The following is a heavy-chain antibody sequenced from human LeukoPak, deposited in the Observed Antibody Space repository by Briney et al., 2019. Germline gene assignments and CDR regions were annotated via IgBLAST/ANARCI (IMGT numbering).Heavy chain of an antibody. Sequence: TPSETLPLTCAVSGYSISSGYYCGWIRQPPGQGLEWIGIVYHSGSTYYTPSLKRRVTISVDTSNNQFSLKLSSVTAADTAVYYCARHGNYYDTSQSDGWGQGTLVTVSA. V-gene: IGHV4-38-2*01. CDR3: ARHGNYYDTSQSDG. CDR2: VYHSGST. J-gene: IGHJ4*02. CDR1: GYSISSGYY. D-gene: IGHD3-22*01.